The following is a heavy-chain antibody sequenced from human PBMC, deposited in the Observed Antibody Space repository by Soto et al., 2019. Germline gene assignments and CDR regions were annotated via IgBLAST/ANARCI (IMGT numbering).Heavy chain of an antibody. Sequence: QVQLQESGPGLVKPSQTLSLTCTVSGGSISSGGYYWSWIRQHPGKRLEWIGYIYYSGSTYYIPSLKSRVTISVDTSKNQFSLKLSSVTAADTAVYYCARVRITMIVVDDWYFDLWGRGTLVTVSS. CDR3: ARVRITMIVVDDWYFDL. CDR2: IYYSGST. CDR1: GGSISSGGYY. V-gene: IGHV4-31*03. J-gene: IGHJ2*01. D-gene: IGHD3-22*01.